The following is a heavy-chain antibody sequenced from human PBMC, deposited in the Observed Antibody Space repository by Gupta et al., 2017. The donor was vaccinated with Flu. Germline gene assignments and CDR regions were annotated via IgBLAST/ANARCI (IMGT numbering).Heavy chain of an antibody. D-gene: IGHD6-13*01. CDR1: GFTFSNYG. J-gene: IGHJ4*02. Sequence: QVQLVESGGGVVQPGRSLRLSCAASGFTFSNYGMPWVRQAPGKGLEWVAVIMYDGSDKYFADSVKGRFTISRDNSKNTLYLQMNSLRAEDTAVYYCAKDFSSSWSIDYWGQGTLVTVSS. CDR2: IMYDGSDK. V-gene: IGHV3-30*18. CDR3: AKDFSSSWSIDY.